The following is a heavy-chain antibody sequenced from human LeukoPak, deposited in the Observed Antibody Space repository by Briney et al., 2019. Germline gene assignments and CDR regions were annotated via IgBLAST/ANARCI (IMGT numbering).Heavy chain of an antibody. CDR1: GGTLISYT. CDR3: ARDWGDIVVVPAALGAFDI. J-gene: IGHJ3*02. D-gene: IGHD2-2*01. V-gene: IGHV1-69*04. CDR2: IIPILGIA. Sequence: SVKVSCKASGGTLISYTISCVRQAPGQGLEWMGRIIPILGIANYAQKFQGRVTITADKSTSTAYMELSSLRSEDTAVYYCARDWGDIVVVPAALGAFDIWGQGTMVTVSS.